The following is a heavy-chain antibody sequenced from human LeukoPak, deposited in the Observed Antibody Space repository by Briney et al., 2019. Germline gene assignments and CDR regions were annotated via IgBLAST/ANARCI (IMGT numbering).Heavy chain of an antibody. CDR2: INTNTGNP. CDR3: ARIAAAGTGDAFDI. CDR1: GYTFTSYA. D-gene: IGHD6-13*01. V-gene: IGHV7-4-1*02. J-gene: IGHJ3*02. Sequence: GASVKVSCKASGYTFTSYAMNWVRQAPGQGLEWMGWINTNTGNPTYAQGFTGRFVFSLDTSVSTAYLQISSLKAEDTAVYYCARIAAAGTGDAFDIWGQGTMVTVSS.